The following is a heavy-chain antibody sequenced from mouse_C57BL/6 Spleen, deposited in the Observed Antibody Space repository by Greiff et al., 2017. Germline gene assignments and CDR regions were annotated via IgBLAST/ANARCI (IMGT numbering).Heavy chain of an antibody. D-gene: IGHD1-1*01. CDR1: GYTFTSYW. CDR2: IHPNSGST. CDR3: ASTTPWYFEV. Sequence: QVQLQQPGAELVKPGASVKLSCKASGYTFTSYWMQWVKQRPGQGLEWIGMIHPNSGSTNYNEKFKGKATMTVDKSSSTAYMQLSSLTSEDSAVYYCASTTPWYFEVWGTGTTVTVSS. V-gene: IGHV1-64*01. J-gene: IGHJ1*03.